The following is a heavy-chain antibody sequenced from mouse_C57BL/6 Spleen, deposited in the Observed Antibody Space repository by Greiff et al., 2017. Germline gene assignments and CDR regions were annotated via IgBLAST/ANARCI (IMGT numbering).Heavy chain of an antibody. V-gene: IGHV1-50*01. D-gene: IGHD6-5*01. CDR2: IDPSDSYT. J-gene: IGHJ4*01. CDR1: GYTFTSYW. CDR3: ASPMLPY. Sequence: VKLQQPGAELVKPGASVKLSCKASGYTFTSYWMQWVKQRPGQGLEWIGEIDPSDSYTNYNQKFKGKATLTVDTSSSTAYMQLSSLTSEDSAVYYCASPMLPYWGQGTSVTVSS.